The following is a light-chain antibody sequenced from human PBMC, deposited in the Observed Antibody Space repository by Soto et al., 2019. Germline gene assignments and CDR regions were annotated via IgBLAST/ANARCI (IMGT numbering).Light chain of an antibody. V-gene: IGKV3-20*01. Sequence: EIVVTQSPGTLSLSPGERATLSCRASQSVSSSYLAWYQQKPGQAPRLLIYGASSRATGIPDRFSGSGSGTDFTFTISRLEPEDFPVYYCQHYGSSLLFTFGPGAKVDIK. CDR3: QHYGSSLLFT. J-gene: IGKJ3*01. CDR1: QSVSSSY. CDR2: GAS.